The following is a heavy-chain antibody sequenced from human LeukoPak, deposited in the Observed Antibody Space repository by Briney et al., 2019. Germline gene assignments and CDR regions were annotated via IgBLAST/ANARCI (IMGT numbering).Heavy chain of an antibody. CDR2: MNPNSGNT. D-gene: IGHD3-3*01. V-gene: IGHV1-8*01. CDR1: GYTFTSYD. Sequence: ASVKVSCKASGYTFTSYDINWVRQATGQGLEWMGWMNPNSGNTGYAQKFQGRVTMTRNTSISTAYMELSSLRSEDTAVYYCASMKRITIFEVVISRYYYYGMDVWGQGTTVTVSS. CDR3: ASMKRITIFEVVISRYYYYGMDV. J-gene: IGHJ6*02.